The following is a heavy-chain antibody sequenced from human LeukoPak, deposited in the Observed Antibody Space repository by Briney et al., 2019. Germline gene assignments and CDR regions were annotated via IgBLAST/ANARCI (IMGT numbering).Heavy chain of an antibody. CDR3: ASDRSGLSFCF. D-gene: IGHD3-22*01. J-gene: IGHJ4*02. Sequence: SETLSLTCIVSGGSISSSYCYWGWIRQPPGKGLEWIGSIYYSGSTYYNSSLGSRVTISADTSKNQFSLRLSSVTAADTAVYYCASDRSGLSFCFWGQGTLVTVSS. CDR2: IYYSGST. CDR1: GGSISSSYCY. V-gene: IGHV4-39*01.